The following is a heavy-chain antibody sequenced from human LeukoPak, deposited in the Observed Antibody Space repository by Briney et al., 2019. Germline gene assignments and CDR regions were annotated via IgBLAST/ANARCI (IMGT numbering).Heavy chain of an antibody. V-gene: IGHV4-31*03. CDR1: GGSISSGGYY. CDR3: ARDDLDYYMDV. Sequence: SQTLSLTCTVSGGSISSGGYYWSWIRQHPGRGLEWIGYIYYSGSTYYNPSLKSRVTISVDTSKNQFSLKLSSVTAADTAVYYCARDDLDYYMDVWGKGTTVTVSS. J-gene: IGHJ6*03. CDR2: IYYSGST.